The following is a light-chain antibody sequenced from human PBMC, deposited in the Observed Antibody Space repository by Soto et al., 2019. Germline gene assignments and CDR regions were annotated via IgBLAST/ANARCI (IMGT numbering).Light chain of an antibody. V-gene: IGLV2-14*01. CDR1: SSDVGGYNY. CDR3: SSYTSISTYV. CDR2: EVN. J-gene: IGLJ7*01. Sequence: QSALTQPASVSGSPGQSITISCTGTSSDVGGYNYVSWYQHHPGKAPQLMIFEVNNRPSGVSNRFSGSKSGNTASLTISGLQAEDEADYYCSSYTSISTYVFGSGTQLTVL.